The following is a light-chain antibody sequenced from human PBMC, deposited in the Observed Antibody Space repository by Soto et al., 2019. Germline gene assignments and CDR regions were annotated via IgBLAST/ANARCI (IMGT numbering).Light chain of an antibody. Sequence: DIQMTQSPSSLSASVGDRVTITCRASQGISNYLAWYQQKPGKVPKLLIYAASTLQSGVPSRFSGSGSGTDFILTISSLQPEDDATNYCQQYNSAPWTFGQGTKVEIK. J-gene: IGKJ1*01. CDR2: AAS. CDR3: QQYNSAPWT. CDR1: QGISNY. V-gene: IGKV1-27*01.